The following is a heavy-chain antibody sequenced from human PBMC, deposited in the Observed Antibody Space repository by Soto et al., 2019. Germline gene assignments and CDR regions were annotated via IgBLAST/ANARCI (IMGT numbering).Heavy chain of an antibody. V-gene: IGHV1-8*01. D-gene: IGHD5-12*01. CDR3: ARGHGRFKWLRGTYNWFDP. Sequence: GASVKVSCKASGYTFTSYDINWVRQATGQGLEWMGWMNPNSGNTGYAQKFQGRVTMTRNTSISTAYMELSSLRSEDTAVYYCARGHGRFKWLRGTYNWFDPWGQGTLVTVSS. CDR2: MNPNSGNT. CDR1: GYTFTSYD. J-gene: IGHJ5*02.